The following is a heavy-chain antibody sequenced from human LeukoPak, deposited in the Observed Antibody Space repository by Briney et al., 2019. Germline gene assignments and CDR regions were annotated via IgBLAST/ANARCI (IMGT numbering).Heavy chain of an antibody. CDR1: GFMLSSYS. J-gene: IGHJ4*02. CDR3: ARDFDLWSGYYSTNTFDL. D-gene: IGHD3-3*01. Sequence: GGSLRLSCAASGFMLSSYSMNGVRQAPGKGLEGVAYIGSGSFTIYYADSVKGRFTISRDNAKNSLYLQMNSLRAEDTAVYYCARDFDLWSGYYSTNTFDLWGQGTLVTVSS. V-gene: IGHV3-48*04. CDR2: IGSGSFTI.